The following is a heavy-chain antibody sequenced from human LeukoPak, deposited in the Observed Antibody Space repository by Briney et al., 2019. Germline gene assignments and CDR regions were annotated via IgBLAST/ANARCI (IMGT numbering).Heavy chain of an antibody. Sequence: PSETLSLTCAVYGGSFSGYYWSWIRQPPGKGLEWIREINHSGSTNYNPSLKSRVTISVDTSKNQFSLKLSSVTAADTAVYYCARVRAYGYSFDPWGQGTLVTVSS. J-gene: IGHJ5*02. CDR3: ARVRAYGYSFDP. CDR1: GGSFSGYY. V-gene: IGHV4-34*01. D-gene: IGHD4-17*01. CDR2: INHSGST.